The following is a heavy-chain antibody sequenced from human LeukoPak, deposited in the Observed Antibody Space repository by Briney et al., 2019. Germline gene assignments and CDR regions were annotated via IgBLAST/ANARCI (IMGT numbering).Heavy chain of an antibody. CDR2: LVYDERN. J-gene: IGHJ5*01. CDR1: GFPFRSYG. Sequence: GGSLRLSCAASGFPFRSYGMHWVRQAPGKGLEWVARLVYDERNDYANSVKGRFTISRDNSKNMLYLQMDNLRVDDTAMYYCARDLSAAFDFWGQGILVTVSS. CDR3: ARDLSAAFDF. V-gene: IGHV3-33*01. D-gene: IGHD6-19*01.